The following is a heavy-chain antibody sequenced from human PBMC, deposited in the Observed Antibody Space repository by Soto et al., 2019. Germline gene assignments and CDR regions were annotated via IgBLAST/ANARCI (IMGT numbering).Heavy chain of an antibody. J-gene: IGHJ6*03. CDR3: ARANVELGYSSSPYTRYYYYMDV. CDR2: IKQDGSEK. D-gene: IGHD6-6*01. Sequence: GGSLRLSCAASGFTFSSYWMSWVRQAPGKGLEWVANIKQDGSEKYYVDSVKGRFTISRDNAKNSLYLQMNSLRAEDTAVYYCARANVELGYSSSPYTRYYYYMDVWGKGTTVTVSS. CDR1: GFTFSSYW. V-gene: IGHV3-7*01.